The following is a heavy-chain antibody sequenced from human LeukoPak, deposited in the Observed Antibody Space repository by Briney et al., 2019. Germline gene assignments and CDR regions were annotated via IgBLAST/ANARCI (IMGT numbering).Heavy chain of an antibody. CDR2: IYYSGSI. Sequence: SETLSLTCTVSGASISSYYWSWIRLPPGKGRGWSGYIYYSGSINYAPSLKSRVTISVDTSKNHFPLKVTSVPAADTGVYYCARGVVQGLGYFDLWGRGTLVTVSS. CDR3: ARGVVQGLGYFDL. D-gene: IGHD6-6*01. CDR1: GASISSYY. V-gene: IGHV4-59*01. J-gene: IGHJ2*01.